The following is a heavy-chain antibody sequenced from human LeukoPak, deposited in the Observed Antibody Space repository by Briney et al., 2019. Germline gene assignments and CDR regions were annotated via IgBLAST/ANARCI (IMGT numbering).Heavy chain of an antibody. CDR1: GYTFTSYD. V-gene: IGHV1-18*01. Sequence: ASVKVSCKASGYTFTSYDINWVRQAPGQGLEWMGWISAYNGNTNYAQKLQGRVTMTTDSSTSTAYMELRSLRTDDTAVYYCARDLSSYGSGSYYKSWGRGTLVTVSS. CDR3: ARDLSSYGSGSYYKS. D-gene: IGHD3-10*01. J-gene: IGHJ5*02. CDR2: ISAYNGNT.